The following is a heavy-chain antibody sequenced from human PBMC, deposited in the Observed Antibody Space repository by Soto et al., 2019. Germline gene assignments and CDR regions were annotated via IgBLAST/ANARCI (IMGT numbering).Heavy chain of an antibody. D-gene: IGHD3-3*01. CDR2: ISYDGSNK. J-gene: IGHJ5*02. Sequence: QVQLVESGGGVVQPGRSLRLSCAASGFTFSSYAMHWVRQAPGKGLEWVAVISYDGSNKYYADSVKGRFTISRDNSKNPLYLQMNSLRAEDTAVYYCARPYLIDFHWFDPWGQGTLVTVAS. CDR1: GFTFSSYA. V-gene: IGHV3-30-3*01. CDR3: ARPYLIDFHWFDP.